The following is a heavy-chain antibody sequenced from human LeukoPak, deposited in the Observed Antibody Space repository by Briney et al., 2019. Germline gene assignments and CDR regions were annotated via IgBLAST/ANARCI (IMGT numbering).Heavy chain of an antibody. J-gene: IGHJ4*02. D-gene: IGHD3-3*01. V-gene: IGHV3-23*01. Sequence: PGGSLRLSCAASGFTFSSYAMSWVRQAPGKGLEWVSAISGSGGRTYYADSVKGRFTISRDNSKTTLYLQMNSLRAEDTAVYYCAKERLWYYDFWSGYFDYWGQGTLVTVSS. CDR2: ISGSGGRT. CDR3: AKERLWYYDFWSGYFDY. CDR1: GFTFSSYA.